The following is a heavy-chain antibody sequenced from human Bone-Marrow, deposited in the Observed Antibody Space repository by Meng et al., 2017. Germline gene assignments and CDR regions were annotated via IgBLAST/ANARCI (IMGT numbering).Heavy chain of an antibody. CDR1: GFTFSSYE. CDR2: ISSSGSTI. CDR3: ARATYGSGSRVYWYYYYGMDV. Sequence: GESLKISCAASGFTFSSYEMNWVRQAPGKGLEWVSYISSSGSTIYYADSVKGRFTISRDNAKNSLYLQMNSLRAEDTAVYYCARATYGSGSRVYWYYYYGMDVWGQGTMVTVYS. J-gene: IGHJ6*02. D-gene: IGHD3-10*01. V-gene: IGHV3-48*03.